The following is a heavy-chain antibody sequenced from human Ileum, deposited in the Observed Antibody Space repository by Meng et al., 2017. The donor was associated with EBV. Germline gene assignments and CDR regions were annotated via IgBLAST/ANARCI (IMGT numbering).Heavy chain of an antibody. CDR2: IYWEDDK. D-gene: IGHD2-2*01. J-gene: IGHJ5*02. CDR3: ALFTRSWFDT. CDR1: GYSLSTSEVG. V-gene: IGHV2-5*02. Sequence: QITLKESGPTLVKPTQTLTLTCTCPGYSLSTSEVGVGWIRQPPGKALEWLAVIYWEDDKRYSPSLKSRLTITKDTSKNQVVLTLTNMDPVDTATYYCALFTRSWFDTWGQGTLGTVGS.